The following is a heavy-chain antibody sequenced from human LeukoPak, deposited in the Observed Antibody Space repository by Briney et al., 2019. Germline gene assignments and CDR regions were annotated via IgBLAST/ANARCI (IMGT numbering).Heavy chain of an antibody. CDR1: GFTFSSYA. CDR2: ISGSGGST. Sequence: GGSLRLSCAASGFTFSSYAMSWVRQAPGKGLEWVSAISGSGGSTYYADSVKGRFTISRDNSKNTLCLQMNSLRAEDTAVYYCAGPYYCDSSGYGSWGKGTLVTVSS. J-gene: IGHJ5*02. CDR3: AGPYYCDSSGYGS. D-gene: IGHD3-22*01. V-gene: IGHV3-23*01.